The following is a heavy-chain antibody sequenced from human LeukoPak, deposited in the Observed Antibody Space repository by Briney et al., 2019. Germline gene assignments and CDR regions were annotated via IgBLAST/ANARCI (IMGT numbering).Heavy chain of an antibody. CDR1: GFTFSSYG. Sequence: PGRSLRLSCAASGFTFSSYGMHWVRQAPGKGLEWVAIKSYDGSNTYYADSVKGRFTISRDNFKNTLYLQMNSLRAEDTAVYYCAKLGGGYYDSSGYYGNYDFDYWAREPWSPSPQ. CDR2: KSYDGSNT. CDR3: AKLGGGYYDSSGYYGNYDFDY. J-gene: IGHJ4*02. V-gene: IGHV3-30*18. D-gene: IGHD3-22*01.